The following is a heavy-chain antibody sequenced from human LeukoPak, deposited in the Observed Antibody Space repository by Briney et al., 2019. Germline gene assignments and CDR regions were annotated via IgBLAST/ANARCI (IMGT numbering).Heavy chain of an antibody. CDR1: GFTFSSYA. V-gene: IGHV3-23*01. CDR3: AKDWVTRRRITMIVNWFDP. J-gene: IGHJ5*02. D-gene: IGHD3-22*01. CDR2: ISGRGGST. Sequence: GGSLRLSCAASGFTFSSYAMSWVRQAPGKGLEWVSAISGRGGSTYYADSVKGRFTISRDNSKNTLYLQMNSLRAEDTAVYYCAKDWVTRRRITMIVNWFDPWGQGTLVTVSS.